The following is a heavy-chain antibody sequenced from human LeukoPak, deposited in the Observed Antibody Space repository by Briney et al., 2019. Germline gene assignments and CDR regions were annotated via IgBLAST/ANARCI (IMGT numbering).Heavy chain of an antibody. J-gene: IGHJ4*02. CDR3: SRGLDRSKLGY. V-gene: IGHV4-31*03. Sequence: SETLSLTCTVSGASFNSDDQYWNWSRQSPGKGLEWIGSIHPSGMLYNNPSLESRVTMSRDTSKNQFSLNLNPVTAADTAVYFCSRGLDRSKLGYWGQGILVTVSP. CDR2: IHPSGML. D-gene: IGHD3-22*01. CDR1: GASFNSDDQY.